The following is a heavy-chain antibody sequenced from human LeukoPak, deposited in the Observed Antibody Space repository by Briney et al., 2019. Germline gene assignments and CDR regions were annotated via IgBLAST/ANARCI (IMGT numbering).Heavy chain of an antibody. CDR1: GGSFTGYG. CDR2: INHSGST. D-gene: IGHD2-15*01. Sequence: SETLSPTGAVYGGSFTGYGLSWIGRPPGKGLRGIGEINHSGSTNYKPSLKRRVTISVDTSKNQFPLTLSSVTSADTAVYYCARHGSGSVVPVGFDPWGQGTLVTVSS. J-gene: IGHJ5*02. V-gene: IGHV4-34*01. CDR3: ARHGSGSVVPVGFDP.